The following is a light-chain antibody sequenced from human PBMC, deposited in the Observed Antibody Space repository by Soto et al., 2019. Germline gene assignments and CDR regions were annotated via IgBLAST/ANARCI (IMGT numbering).Light chain of an antibody. J-gene: IGKJ2*01. Sequence: DIQMTQSPSSLSASVGDRVTITCRASQTISNYLNWYQQKPGNAPKLLIYPASSLQSGVPSTFSGSGSGTDFTLTISSLQPEDFATYYCQQSYSTPYTFGQGTKLEIK. V-gene: IGKV1-39*01. CDR1: QTISNY. CDR3: QQSYSTPYT. CDR2: PAS.